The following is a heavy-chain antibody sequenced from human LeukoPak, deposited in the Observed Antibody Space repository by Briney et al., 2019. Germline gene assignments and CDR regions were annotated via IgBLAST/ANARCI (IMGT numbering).Heavy chain of an antibody. V-gene: IGHV1-69*13. CDR3: ARGGIAAAGSFDY. CDR1: GGTFSSYA. Sequence: GASVKVSCKASGGTFSSYAISWVRQAPGQGLEWMGGIIPIFGTANYAQKFQGRVTITADESTSTAYMELRSLRSEDTAVYHCARGGIAAAGSFDYWGQGTLVTVSS. CDR2: IIPIFGTA. J-gene: IGHJ4*02. D-gene: IGHD6-13*01.